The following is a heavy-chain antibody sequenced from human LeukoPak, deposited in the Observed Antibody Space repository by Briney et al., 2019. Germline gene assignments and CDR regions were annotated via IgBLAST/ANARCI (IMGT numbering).Heavy chain of an antibody. CDR2: ISSSGSTI. D-gene: IGHD6-13*01. CDR1: GFTFSDYY. V-gene: IGHV3-11*01. Sequence: GGSLRLSCAASGFTFSDYYMSWIRQAPGKGLEWVSYISSSGSTIYYADSVKGRFTISRDNAKNSLYLQMNSLRAEDTAVYYCASPRYSSSWYPQGDWGQGTLVTVSS. J-gene: IGHJ4*02. CDR3: ASPRYSSSWYPQGD.